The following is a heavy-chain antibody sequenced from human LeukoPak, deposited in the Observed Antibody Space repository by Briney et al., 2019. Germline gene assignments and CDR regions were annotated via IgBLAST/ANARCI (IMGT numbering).Heavy chain of an antibody. Sequence: ASVKVSCKASGYTFTTYAMNWLRQAPGQGLEWMGWINPNTADTGSAQKFQGRVTMTRDTSIGTAYLELSSLRSDDTAVYFCARDKNPTVFDYWGQGTLVTVSS. CDR3: ARDKNPTVFDY. CDR1: GYTFTTYA. CDR2: INPNTADT. D-gene: IGHD2/OR15-2a*01. J-gene: IGHJ4*02. V-gene: IGHV1-2*02.